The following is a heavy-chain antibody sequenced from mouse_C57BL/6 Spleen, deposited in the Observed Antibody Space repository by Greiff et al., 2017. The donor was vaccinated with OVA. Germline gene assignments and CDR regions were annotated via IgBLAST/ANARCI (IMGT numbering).Heavy chain of an antibody. V-gene: IGHV1-69*01. J-gene: IGHJ2*01. D-gene: IGHD1-1*01. CDR1: GYTFTSYW. Sequence: QVQLQQSGAELVMPGASVKLSCKASGYTFTSYWMHWVKQRPGQGLEWIGEIDPSDSYTNYNQKFKGKTTLTVDKSSSTAYMQLSSLTSEDSAVYYCARPDYYGSSSFDYWGQGTTLTVSS. CDR3: ARPDYYGSSSFDY. CDR2: IDPSDSYT.